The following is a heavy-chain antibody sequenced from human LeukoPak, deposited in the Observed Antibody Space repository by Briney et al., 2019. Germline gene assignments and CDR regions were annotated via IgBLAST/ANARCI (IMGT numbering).Heavy chain of an antibody. Sequence: SETLSLTCAVYGGSFSGYYWSWIRQPPGKGLEWIGETNHSGSTNYNPSLKSRVTISVDTSKNPSSMTLSSVPAADTAVYSCAIFPPSSGTTKDYWGQGPLVTVSS. J-gene: IGHJ4*02. CDR3: AIFPPSSGTTKDY. D-gene: IGHD6-19*01. V-gene: IGHV4-34*01. CDR1: GGSFSGYY. CDR2: TNHSGST.